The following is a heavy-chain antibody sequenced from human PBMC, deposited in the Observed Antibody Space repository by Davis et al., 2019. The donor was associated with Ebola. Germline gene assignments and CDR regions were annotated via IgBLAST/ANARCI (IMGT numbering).Heavy chain of an antibody. CDR2: ISHSGTST. CDR3: ARGRLGAAGHFDL. V-gene: IGHV3-11*06. J-gene: IGHJ4*02. CDR1: EFTFMNHF. D-gene: IGHD6-13*01. Sequence: PGGSLRLSCQASEFTFMNHFMSWIRQAPGKGLEWVSYISHSGTSTNYADSVKGRFTISRDNAKSSVFLQMESLRGDDTAVYYCARGRLGAAGHFDLWGQGTLVTVSA.